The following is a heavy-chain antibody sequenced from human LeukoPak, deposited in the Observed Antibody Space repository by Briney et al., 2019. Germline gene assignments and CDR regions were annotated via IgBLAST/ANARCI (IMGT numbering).Heavy chain of an antibody. D-gene: IGHD3-10*01. Sequence: ASVKVSCKASGYTFTSYDINWVRQATGQGVEWMGWMNPTSGNTGYAQKFQGRVTMTRNTSISTTYMELSSLRSEDTAVYYCASGKRAYGSGSYGRFDYWGQGTLVTVSS. CDR1: GYTFTSYD. J-gene: IGHJ4*02. CDR2: MNPTSGNT. CDR3: ASGKRAYGSGSYGRFDY. V-gene: IGHV1-8*01.